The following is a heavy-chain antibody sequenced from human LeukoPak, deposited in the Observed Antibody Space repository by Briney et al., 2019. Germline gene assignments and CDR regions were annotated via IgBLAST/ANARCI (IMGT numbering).Heavy chain of an antibody. V-gene: IGHV3-33*08. CDR3: ATSGLPGQITLPHD. D-gene: IGHD3-10*01. Sequence: GGSLRLSCAASGFTFSSYWMSWVRQAPGKGLEWVAVIWYDGSHKYYADSVKGRFTISRDNSKNTLYLQMNSLRAEDTAVYYCATSGLPGQITLPHDWGQGTLVTVSS. J-gene: IGHJ1*01. CDR1: GFTFSSYW. CDR2: IWYDGSHK.